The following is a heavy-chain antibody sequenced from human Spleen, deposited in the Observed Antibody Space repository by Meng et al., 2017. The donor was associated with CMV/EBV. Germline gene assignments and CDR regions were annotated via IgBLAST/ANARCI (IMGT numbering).Heavy chain of an antibody. CDR2: MNPNSGNT. Sequence: ASVKVSCKASGYTFTSYDINWVRQATGQGLEWMGWMNPNSGNTGYAQKFQGRVTTTRNTSISTAYMELSSLRSEDTAVYYCARDEYSSGWNAYYFDYWGQGTLVTVSS. V-gene: IGHV1-8*01. D-gene: IGHD6-19*01. CDR3: ARDEYSSGWNAYYFDY. CDR1: GYTFTSYD. J-gene: IGHJ4*02.